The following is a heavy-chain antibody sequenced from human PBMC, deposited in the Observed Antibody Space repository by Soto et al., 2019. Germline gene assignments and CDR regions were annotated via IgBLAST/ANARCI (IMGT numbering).Heavy chain of an antibody. Sequence: QVQLQESGPGLVKPSETLSLTCTVSGGSISSYYWSWIRQPPGKGLEWIGYIYYSGSTNYNPSLKSRVTISVDTSKNQFSLKLSSVTAADTAVYHCARGYGDYVLDYWGQGTLVTVSS. D-gene: IGHD4-17*01. V-gene: IGHV4-59*08. CDR3: ARGYGDYVLDY. CDR2: IYYSGST. CDR1: GGSISSYY. J-gene: IGHJ4*02.